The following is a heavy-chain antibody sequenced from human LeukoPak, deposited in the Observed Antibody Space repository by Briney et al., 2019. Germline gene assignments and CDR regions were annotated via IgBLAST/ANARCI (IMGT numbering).Heavy chain of an antibody. CDR1: GGSISSGGYS. D-gene: IGHD3-22*01. CDR3: ARSSGYYYGYAFDI. Sequence: SETLSLTCAVSGGSISSGGYSWSWIRQPPGKGLEWIGYIYHSGSTYYNPSLKSRVTISVDRSKNRFSLKLSSVTAADTAVYYCARSSGYYYGYAFDIWGQGTMVTVSS. J-gene: IGHJ3*02. CDR2: IYHSGST. V-gene: IGHV4-30-2*01.